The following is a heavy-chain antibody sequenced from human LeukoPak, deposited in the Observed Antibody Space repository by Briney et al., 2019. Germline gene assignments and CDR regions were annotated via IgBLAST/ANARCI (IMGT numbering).Heavy chain of an antibody. J-gene: IGHJ4*02. CDR3: AKAGQGWDF. V-gene: IGHV3-23*01. Sequence: PGGSLRLSCAASGFIFSNNVMAWVRQAPGKGLEWVSTITASGTATYYANSVKGRFTISRDNSKNTLYLQLTSLRGDDTASYHCAKAGQGWDFWGQGTLVTVSS. CDR1: GFIFSNNV. CDR2: ITASGTAT. D-gene: IGHD2-15*01.